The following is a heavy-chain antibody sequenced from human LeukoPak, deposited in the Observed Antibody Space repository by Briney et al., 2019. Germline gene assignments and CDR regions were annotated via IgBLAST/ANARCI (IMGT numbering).Heavy chain of an antibody. V-gene: IGHV6-1*01. Sequence: SQTLSLTCAISGDSVSSNSAAWNWIRQSPSRGLEWLGRTYYRSKWYNDYAVSVKSRITINPDTSKNQFSLQLNSVTPEDTAVYYCARGEYLPTTVTTPGAFDIWGQGTMVTVSS. D-gene: IGHD4-17*01. CDR2: TYYRSKWYN. J-gene: IGHJ3*02. CDR3: ARGEYLPTTVTTPGAFDI. CDR1: GDSVSSNSAA.